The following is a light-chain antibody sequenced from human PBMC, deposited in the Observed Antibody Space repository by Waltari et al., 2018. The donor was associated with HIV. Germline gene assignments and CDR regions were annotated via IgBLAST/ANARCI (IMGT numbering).Light chain of an antibody. Sequence: DLQMTQSLSPVSASVGDKITITCRARQSISNWLAWFQQKPGKAPKLLIYKASNLESGIPSRFSGSGSGTEFTLTINSLQPDDFATYFCQQYSSDPLTFGRGTRVEVK. V-gene: IGKV1-5*03. J-gene: IGKJ4*01. CDR2: KAS. CDR3: QQYSSDPLT. CDR1: QSISNW.